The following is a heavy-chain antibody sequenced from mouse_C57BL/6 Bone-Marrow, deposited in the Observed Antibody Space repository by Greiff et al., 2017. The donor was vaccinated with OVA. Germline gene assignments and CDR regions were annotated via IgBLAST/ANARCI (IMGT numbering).Heavy chain of an antibody. J-gene: IGHJ3*01. CDR1: GYSFTGYF. V-gene: IGHV1-20*01. Sequence: EVKLMESGPELVKPGDSVKISCKASGYSFTGYFMNWVMQSHGKSLEWIGRINPYNGDTFYNQKFKGKATLTVDKSSSTAHMELRSLTSEDSAVYYCARGYYYGSPWFAYWGQGTLVTVSA. CDR3: ARGYYYGSPWFAY. D-gene: IGHD1-1*01. CDR2: INPYNGDT.